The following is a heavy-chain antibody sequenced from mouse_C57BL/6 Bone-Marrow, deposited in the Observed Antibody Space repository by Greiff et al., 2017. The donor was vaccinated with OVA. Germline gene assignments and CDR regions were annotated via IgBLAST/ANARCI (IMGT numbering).Heavy chain of an antibody. CDR3: ARAGAFYYGSSYGY. CDR2: IYPRSGNT. Sequence: VKVVESGAELARPGASVKLSCKASGYTFTSYGISWVKQRTGQGLEWIGEIYPRSGNTYYNEKFKGKATLTADKSSSTAYMELRSLTSEDSAVYFCARAGAFYYGSSYGYWGQGTTLTVSS. J-gene: IGHJ2*01. V-gene: IGHV1-81*01. CDR1: GYTFTSYG. D-gene: IGHD1-1*01.